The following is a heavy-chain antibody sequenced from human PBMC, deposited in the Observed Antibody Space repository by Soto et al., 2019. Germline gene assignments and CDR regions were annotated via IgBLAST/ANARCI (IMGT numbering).Heavy chain of an antibody. J-gene: IGHJ6*03. Sequence: QAQLQQWGAGLLKPSETLSLTCAVYGGSFSGYYWSWIRQSPGKGLEWIGEINKSGGTNHNRSLGGPVTMQVDTSKNRLTQRPDSATADGTAEIFRSIVVGRIFGGLPASSMDAWGKGTTVTVYS. D-gene: IGHD3-16*01. CDR3: SIVVGRIFGGLPASSMDA. V-gene: IGHV4-34*01. CDR1: GGSFSGYY. CDR2: INKSGGT.